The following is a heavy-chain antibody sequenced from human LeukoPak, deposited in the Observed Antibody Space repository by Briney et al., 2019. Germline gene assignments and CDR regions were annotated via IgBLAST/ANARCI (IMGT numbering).Heavy chain of an antibody. CDR3: AKMMVFGWLLTSGTLDY. Sequence: PGGSLRLSCAASGFTFSSYAMSWVRQAPGKGLEWVSAISGSGGSTYYADSVKGRFTISRDNSKNTLYLQMNSLRAEDTAVYYCAKMMVFGWLLTSGTLDYWGQGTLVTVSS. CDR1: GFTFSSYA. D-gene: IGHD3-3*01. CDR2: ISGSGGST. V-gene: IGHV3-23*01. J-gene: IGHJ4*02.